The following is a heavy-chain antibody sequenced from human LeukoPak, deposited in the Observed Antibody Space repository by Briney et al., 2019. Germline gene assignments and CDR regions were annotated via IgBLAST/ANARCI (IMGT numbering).Heavy chain of an antibody. V-gene: IGHV3-33*06. CDR1: GFTFSTYG. J-gene: IGHJ4*02. CDR3: AKEQVGATGSFDY. Sequence: QPGRSLRLSCAASGFTFSTYGMHWVRQAPGKGLEWVAVIWYDGSNKYYADSVKGRFTISRDNSKNTLYLQMNSLRAEDTAVYYCAKEQVGATGSFDYWGQGTLVTVSS. CDR2: IWYDGSNK. D-gene: IGHD1-26*01.